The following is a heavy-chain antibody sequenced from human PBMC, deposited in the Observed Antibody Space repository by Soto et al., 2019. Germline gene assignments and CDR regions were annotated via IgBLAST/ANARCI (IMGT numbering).Heavy chain of an antibody. Sequence: CTVGEGTSETSSYYWNSKRQHPGKGLEWIGYIFLTASTDYSASVKRLVVILIDTSRNQFSLMLNSVTAADTSVFYCGARYLSNVFRSDNWGPRAMDTVFS. CDR3: GARYLSNVFRSDN. D-gene: IGHD2-15*01. CDR2: IFLTAST. J-gene: IGHJ4*02. V-gene: IGHV4-31*01. CDR1: EGTSETSSYY.